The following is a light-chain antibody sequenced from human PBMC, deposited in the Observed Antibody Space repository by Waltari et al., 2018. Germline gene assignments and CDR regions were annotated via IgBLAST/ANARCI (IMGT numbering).Light chain of an antibody. CDR1: QTVSTY. J-gene: IGKJ1*01. CDR3: LQRSLWPWT. CDR2: CAS. Sequence: IVLTQSPATLSLSPGERATLSCRASQTVSTYLAWFQQKPGQAPRPLICCASNRAPGIPARFIGSGSGTDFALTISSLEPEDFAVYYCLQRSLWPWTFGQGTKVAVK. V-gene: IGKV3-11*01.